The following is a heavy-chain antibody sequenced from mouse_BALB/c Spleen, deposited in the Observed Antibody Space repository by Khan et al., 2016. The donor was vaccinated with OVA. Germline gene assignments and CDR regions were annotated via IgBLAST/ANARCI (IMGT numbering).Heavy chain of an antibody. CDR1: GFTFSSFG. Sequence: EVELVESGGGLVQPGGSRKLSCAASGFTFSSFGMHWVRQAPEKGLEWVAYISSGSSTIFYADTVKGRFTISRDNPKNTLFLQMTSLMSEDTAMYYCARSASVVARAMDYWGQGTSVTVSS. J-gene: IGHJ4*01. CDR2: ISSGSSTI. V-gene: IGHV5-17*02. CDR3: ARSASVVARAMDY. D-gene: IGHD1-1*01.